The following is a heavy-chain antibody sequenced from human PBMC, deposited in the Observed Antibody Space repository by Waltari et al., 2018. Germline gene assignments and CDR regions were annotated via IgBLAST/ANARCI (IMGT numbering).Heavy chain of an antibody. CDR1: GYNFIGYY. CDR2: INPNTGGT. J-gene: IGHJ4*02. CDR3: ARQAARNFDY. Sequence: QVQLVQSGAEVKKPGASVNVSCKASGYNFIGYYIHWVRQAPGQGLEWMGWINPNTGGTKYAQKYQGRVTLTRDTSISTAYMELSSLGFDDMAVFYCARQAARNFDYWGQGTLVTVSS. V-gene: IGHV1-2*02.